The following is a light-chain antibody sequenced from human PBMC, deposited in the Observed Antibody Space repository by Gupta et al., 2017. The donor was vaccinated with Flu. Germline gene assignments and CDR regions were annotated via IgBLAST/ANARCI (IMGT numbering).Light chain of an antibody. V-gene: IGLV2-14*01. CDR2: EVS. Sequence: QSALTQPASVSGSPGQSITISCTGTSSDVGDYNRVSWYQQHPGKAPKVIIYEVSNRPSGVSNRFSGSKSGNTASLTISGLQADDEADYYCSSYTLSTASIIAWVFGGGTKVTVL. CDR1: SSDVGDYNR. CDR3: SSYTLSTASIIAWV. J-gene: IGLJ3*02.